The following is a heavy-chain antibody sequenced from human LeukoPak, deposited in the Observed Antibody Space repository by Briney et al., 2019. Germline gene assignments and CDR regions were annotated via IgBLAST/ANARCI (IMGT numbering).Heavy chain of an antibody. D-gene: IGHD2-2*01. J-gene: IGHJ1*01. V-gene: IGHV3-64*01. CDR3: TRDSIYCSSPSCYRYFQH. CDR2: ISSNGGST. Sequence: PGGSLRLSCAASGFTFSSYAMHWVRQAPGKGLEYVSAISSNGGSTYYANSVKGRFTISRDNSKNTLYLQMGSLRAEDMAVYYCTRDSIYCSSPSCYRYFQHWGQGTLVTVSS. CDR1: GFTFSSYA.